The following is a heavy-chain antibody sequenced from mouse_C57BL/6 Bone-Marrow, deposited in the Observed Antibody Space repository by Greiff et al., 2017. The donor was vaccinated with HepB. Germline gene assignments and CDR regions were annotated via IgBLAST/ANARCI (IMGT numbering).Heavy chain of an antibody. CDR3: ARNKGKSLLRYAMDY. D-gene: IGHD2-1*01. CDR1: GYSITSDY. Sequence: EVKVVESGPGLAKPSQTLSLTCSVTGYSITSDYWNWIRKFPGNKLEYMGYISYSGSTYYNPSLKSRISITRDTSKNQYYLQLNSVTTEDTATYYCARNKGKSLLRYAMDYWGQGTSVTVSS. V-gene: IGHV3-8*01. J-gene: IGHJ4*01. CDR2: ISYSGST.